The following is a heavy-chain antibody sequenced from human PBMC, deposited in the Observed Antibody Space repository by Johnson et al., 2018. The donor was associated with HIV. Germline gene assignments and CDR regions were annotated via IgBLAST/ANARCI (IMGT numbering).Heavy chain of an antibody. D-gene: IGHD3-10*01. CDR3: AGGYGSGSGEAFDI. V-gene: IGHV3-30-3*01. CDR1: GFTFSSYA. Sequence: QVQLVESGGGVVQPGRSLRLSCAASGFTFSSYAMHWVRQAPGKGLEWVAVISYDGSNKYYADSVKGRFTISRDNSKNTLYLQMNSLRPEDTAVYYCAGGYGSGSGEAFDIWGQGTMVTVSS. CDR2: ISYDGSNK. J-gene: IGHJ3*02.